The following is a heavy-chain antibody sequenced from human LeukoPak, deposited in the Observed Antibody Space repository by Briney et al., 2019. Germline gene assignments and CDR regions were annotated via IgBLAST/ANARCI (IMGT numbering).Heavy chain of an antibody. CDR2: IYYSGST. CDR3: ARDYYYDSSGYYYYDAFDI. J-gene: IGHJ3*02. D-gene: IGHD3-22*01. Sequence: SETLSLTCTVSSGSISSSYSYWGWIRQPPGKGLEWIGNIYYSGSTYYNPSLKSRVTISVDTSKNQFSLKLSSVTAADTAVYYCARDYYYDSSGYYYYDAFDIWGQGTMVTVSS. CDR1: SGSISSSYSY. V-gene: IGHV4-39*07.